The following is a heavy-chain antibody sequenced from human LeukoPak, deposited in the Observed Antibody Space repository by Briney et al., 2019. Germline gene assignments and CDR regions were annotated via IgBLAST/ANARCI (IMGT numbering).Heavy chain of an antibody. J-gene: IGHJ1*01. Sequence: ASVKVSCKASGYTFTGYYMHWVRQAPGQGLEWMGWINPNSGGTNYAQKFQGRVTMTRDTSISTAYMELSRLRSDDTAVYYCAALAPLSPEYFQHWGQGTLVTVSS. CDR3: AALAPLSPEYFQH. CDR1: GYTFTGYY. V-gene: IGHV1-2*02. CDR2: INPNSGGT.